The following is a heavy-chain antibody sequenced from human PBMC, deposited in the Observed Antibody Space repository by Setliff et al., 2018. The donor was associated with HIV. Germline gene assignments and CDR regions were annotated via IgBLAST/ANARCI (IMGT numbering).Heavy chain of an antibody. V-gene: IGHV4-61*09. Sequence: PSETLSLTCTVSGDSISSDSYYWSWIRQPAGKGLEWIGHIYTSGRTNYNPSLESRVIISIDKSKKHFSLRLSAVTAADTAVYYCAASVADYGKGGGMGYWGQGTLVTVSS. CDR1: GDSISSDSYY. J-gene: IGHJ4*02. CDR2: IYTSGRT. D-gene: IGHD3-10*01. CDR3: AASVADYGKGGGMGY.